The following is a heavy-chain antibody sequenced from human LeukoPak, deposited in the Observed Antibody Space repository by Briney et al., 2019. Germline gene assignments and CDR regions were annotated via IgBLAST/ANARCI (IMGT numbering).Heavy chain of an antibody. CDR2: ISWDGGST. CDR1: GFTFDDYA. CDR3: AKDGGSSGYGSPLDY. D-gene: IGHD5-12*01. Sequence: GGSLRLSCAASGFTFDDYAMHWVRRPPGKGLEWVSHISWDGGSTYYADSVKGRFTISRDNSKKSLYLQMNSLRVEDTALYYCAKDGGSSGYGSPLDYWGQGTLVTVSS. J-gene: IGHJ4*02. V-gene: IGHV3-43D*03.